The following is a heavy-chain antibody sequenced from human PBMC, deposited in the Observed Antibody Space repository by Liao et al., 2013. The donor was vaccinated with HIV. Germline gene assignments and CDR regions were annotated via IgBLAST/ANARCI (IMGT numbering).Heavy chain of an antibody. J-gene: IGHJ4*02. D-gene: IGHD2-15*01. CDR2: VYRGATT. CDR3: ARGGSPDYFDF. V-gene: IGHV4-30-2*01. CDR1: GDSVNSVGYS. Sequence: QLQLQESGSGLVKPSETLSLTCAVSGDSVNSVGYSWSWIRQPPGKGLEWIGYVYRGATTYYNPSLKSRVTMSVDTSKNQFSLKLSSVTAADTAVYYCARGGSPDYFDFWGQGTLVTVSS.